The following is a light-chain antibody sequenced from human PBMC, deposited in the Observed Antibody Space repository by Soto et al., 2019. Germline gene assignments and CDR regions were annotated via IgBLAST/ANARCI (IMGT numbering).Light chain of an antibody. Sequence: EMVLTQSPATLSLSPGQRATLSCNASQSVFDYIAWYQQKPGQAPRLLIYEASIRATGVPARFSGSGSGTDFTLTISSLGPEDFAVYYCQERSNWPSLSFGGGTKVDIK. V-gene: IGKV3-11*01. CDR1: QSVFDY. CDR2: EAS. J-gene: IGKJ4*01. CDR3: QERSNWPSLS.